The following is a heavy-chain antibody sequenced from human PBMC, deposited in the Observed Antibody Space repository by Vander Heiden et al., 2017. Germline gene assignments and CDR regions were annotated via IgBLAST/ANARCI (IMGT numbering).Heavy chain of an antibody. D-gene: IGHD6-19*01. Sequence: LQLQESGPGLVKPSETLSLTCTVSGESISRDTYFLGWLRQPPGKGRGWIGSISNTGTTYYNTSLKSRVTISTDTSKNQLSLKMRSVTAADTAVYFCARPGSTTGWYYFDSWGQGTLVTVSS. CDR3: ARPGSTTGWYYFDS. CDR1: GESISRDTYF. V-gene: IGHV4-39*01. J-gene: IGHJ4*02. CDR2: ISNTGTT.